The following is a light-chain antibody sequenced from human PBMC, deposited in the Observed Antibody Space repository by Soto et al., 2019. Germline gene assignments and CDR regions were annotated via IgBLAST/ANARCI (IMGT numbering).Light chain of an antibody. V-gene: IGKV3-20*01. CDR1: QRVRSTY. CDR2: GVS. Sequence: EIVLTQSPGTLSLSPGERATLSCRASQRVRSTYLAWYQQKPGLAPRLLIFGVSNRATGIPDRFSGSGSGTEFPLTISRLEPEDFAVYYCQQYGAYPLPFGGGNRVEIK. J-gene: IGKJ4*01. CDR3: QQYGAYPLP.